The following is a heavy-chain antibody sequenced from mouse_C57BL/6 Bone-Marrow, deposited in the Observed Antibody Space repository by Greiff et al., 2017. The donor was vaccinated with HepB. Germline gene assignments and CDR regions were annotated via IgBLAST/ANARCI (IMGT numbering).Heavy chain of an antibody. CDR1: GFSFNTYA. V-gene: IGHV10-1*01. Sequence: GGGLVQPKGSLKLSCAASGFSFNTYAMNWVRQAPGKGLEWVARIRSKSNNYATYYADSVKDRFTIARDDSESMLYLQMNNLKTEDTAMYYCGRHGYYGFAYWGQGTLVTVSA. J-gene: IGHJ3*01. CDR2: IRSKSNNYAT. CDR3: GRHGYYGFAY. D-gene: IGHD2-3*01.